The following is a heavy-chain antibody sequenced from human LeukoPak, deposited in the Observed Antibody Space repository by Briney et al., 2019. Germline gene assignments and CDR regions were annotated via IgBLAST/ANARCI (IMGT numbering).Heavy chain of an antibody. CDR1: GGSISSYY. J-gene: IGHJ4*02. Sequence: SETLSLTCTVSGGSISSYYWSWIRQPPGKGLEWIGYIYYSGSTNYNPSLKSRVTISVDTSKNQFSLKLSSVTAADTAVYYCTRTERDGYNGNWGQGTLVTVSS. CDR3: TRTERDGYNGN. CDR2: IYYSGST. D-gene: IGHD5-24*01. V-gene: IGHV4-59*01.